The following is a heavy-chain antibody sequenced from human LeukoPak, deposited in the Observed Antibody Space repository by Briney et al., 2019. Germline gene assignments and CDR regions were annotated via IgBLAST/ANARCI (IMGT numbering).Heavy chain of an antibody. Sequence: SETLSLTCTVSGVSVNSGDYYWGWIRQSPGKSLDGIGNIYSSGTTYYNPSPKSRVIISMDTSRNQFSLNLSSVTAADTAVYFCTRQLGTATTSVVDYWGQGTLVTVSS. CDR3: TRQLGTATTSVVDY. CDR2: IYSSGTT. D-gene: IGHD1-7*01. V-gene: IGHV4-39*01. J-gene: IGHJ4*02. CDR1: GVSVNSGDYY.